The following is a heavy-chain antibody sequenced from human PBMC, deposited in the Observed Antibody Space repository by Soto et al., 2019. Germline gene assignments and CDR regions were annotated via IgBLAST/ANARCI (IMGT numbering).Heavy chain of an antibody. CDR3: ARGRGIAAAGRGNFDY. CDR1: GGSISSYY. D-gene: IGHD6-13*01. Sequence: SETLSLTCTVSGGSISSYYWSWIRQPPGKGLEWIGYIYYSGSTNYNPSLKSRVTISVDTSKNQFSLKLSSVTAADTAVYYCARGRGIAAAGRGNFDYWGQGTLVTVSS. CDR2: IYYSGST. V-gene: IGHV4-59*01. J-gene: IGHJ4*02.